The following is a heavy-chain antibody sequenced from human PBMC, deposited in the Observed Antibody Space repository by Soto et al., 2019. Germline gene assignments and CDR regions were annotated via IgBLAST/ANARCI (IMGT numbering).Heavy chain of an antibody. CDR2: IDWDDGK. CDR3: ARMRYSSGWSYYFDY. CDR1: GFLLSTSGMR. D-gene: IGHD6-19*01. V-gene: IGHV2-70*04. Sequence: SGPTLVNPTQTLTLTCTLSGFLLSTSGMRVNWIRQPPGKALEWLARIDWDDGKFYSTSLQNRLTISKDTSKNQVVLTMTNMDLVDTATYYCARMRYSSGWSYYFDYWGQGTLVTVSS. J-gene: IGHJ4*02.